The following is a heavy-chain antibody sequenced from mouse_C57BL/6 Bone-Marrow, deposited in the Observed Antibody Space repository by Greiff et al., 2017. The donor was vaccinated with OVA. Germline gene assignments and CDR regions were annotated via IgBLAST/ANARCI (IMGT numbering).Heavy chain of an antibody. V-gene: IGHV1-4*01. Sequence: VKLVESGAELARPGASVKMSCKASGYTFTSYTMHWVKQRPGQGLEWIGYINPSSGYTKYNQKFKDKATLTADKSSSTAYMQLSSLTSEDSAVYYCARLITRAMDYWGQGTSVTVSS. D-gene: IGHD1-1*01. J-gene: IGHJ4*01. CDR3: ARLITRAMDY. CDR2: INPSSGYT. CDR1: GYTFTSYT.